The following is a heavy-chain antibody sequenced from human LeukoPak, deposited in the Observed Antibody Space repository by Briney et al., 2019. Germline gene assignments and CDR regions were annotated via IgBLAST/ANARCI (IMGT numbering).Heavy chain of an antibody. CDR2: INPNSGGT. CDR1: GYTFTGYY. CDR3: ARYKSGSYKVDDAFDI. D-gene: IGHD1-26*01. J-gene: IGHJ3*02. Sequence: ASVKVSCKASGYTFTGYYMHWVRQAPGRGLEWMGWINPNSGGTNYAQKFQGRVTMTGDTSISTAYMELSRLRSDDTAVYYCARYKSGSYKVDDAFDIWGQGTMVTVSS. V-gene: IGHV1-2*02.